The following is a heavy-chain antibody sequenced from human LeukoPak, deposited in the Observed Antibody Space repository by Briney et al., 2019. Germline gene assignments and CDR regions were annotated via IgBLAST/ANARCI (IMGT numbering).Heavy chain of an antibody. CDR3: ATSLYCSSTNCYALYFQH. CDR1: GYTFTGYY. CDR2: INPNRGGT. Sequence: ASVKVSCKASGYTFTGYYMHRVRQAPGQGLDWMGWINPNRGGTNYAQKFQGRVTMTRDTSISTAYMELSRLRSDDTAVYYCATSLYCSSTNCYALYFQHWGQGTLVTVSS. J-gene: IGHJ1*01. V-gene: IGHV1-2*02. D-gene: IGHD2-2*01.